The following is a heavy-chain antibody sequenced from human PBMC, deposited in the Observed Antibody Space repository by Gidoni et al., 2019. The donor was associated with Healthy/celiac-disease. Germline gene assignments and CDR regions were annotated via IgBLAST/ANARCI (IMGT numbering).Heavy chain of an antibody. Sequence: QVQLVHSGAEVQKPGSSVKVSCKASGGTFSSYTISWVRQAPGQGLEWMGRIIPILGIANYTQKFQGRVTITADKSTSTAYMELSSLRSEDTAVYYCTIAGPYSSGWYGGKYFDYWGQGTLVTVSS. CDR3: TIAGPYSSGWYGGKYFDY. V-gene: IGHV1-69*02. CDR1: GGTFSSYT. CDR2: IIPILGIA. D-gene: IGHD6-19*01. J-gene: IGHJ4*02.